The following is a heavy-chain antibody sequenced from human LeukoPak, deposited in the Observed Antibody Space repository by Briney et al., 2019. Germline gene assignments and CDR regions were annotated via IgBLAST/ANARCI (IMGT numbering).Heavy chain of an antibody. CDR2: IIPIFGTA. J-gene: IGHJ4*02. CDR3: ASKSTGYSSSWRLDGFDY. CDR1: GGTFSSYA. V-gene: IGHV1-69*05. Sequence: SVKVSCKASGGTFSSYAISWARQAPGQGLEWMGGIIPIFGTANYAQKFQGRVTITTDESTSTAYMELSSLRSEDTAVYYCASKSTGYSSSWRLDGFDYWGQGTLVTVSS. D-gene: IGHD6-13*01.